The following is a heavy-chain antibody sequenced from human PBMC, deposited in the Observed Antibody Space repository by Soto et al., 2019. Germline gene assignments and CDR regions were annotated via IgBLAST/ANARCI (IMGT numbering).Heavy chain of an antibody. V-gene: IGHV1-18*01. CDR3: ARSGRGYCSSTSCLNLDY. J-gene: IGHJ4*02. D-gene: IGHD2-2*01. Sequence: GASVKVSCKASGYTFTSYGISWVRQAPGQGLEWMGWISAYNGNTNYAQKLQGRVTMTTDTSTSTAYMELRSLRSDDTAVYYCARSGRGYCSSTSCLNLDYWGQGTLVTVS. CDR1: GYTFTSYG. CDR2: ISAYNGNT.